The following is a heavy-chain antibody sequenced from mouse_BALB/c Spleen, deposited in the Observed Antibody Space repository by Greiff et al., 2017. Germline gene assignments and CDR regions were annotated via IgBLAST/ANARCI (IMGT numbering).Heavy chain of an antibody. CDR3: ARPYYGSSYGYFDV. J-gene: IGHJ1*01. V-gene: IGHV5-12-1*01. CDR2: ISSGGGST. CDR1: GFAFSSYD. Sequence: DVMLVESGGGLVKPGGSLKLSCAASGFAFSSYDMSWVRQTPEKRLEWVAYISSGGGSTYYPDTVKGRFTISRDNAKNTLYLQMSSLKSEDTAMYYCARPYYGSSYGYFDVWGAGTTVTVSS. D-gene: IGHD1-1*01.